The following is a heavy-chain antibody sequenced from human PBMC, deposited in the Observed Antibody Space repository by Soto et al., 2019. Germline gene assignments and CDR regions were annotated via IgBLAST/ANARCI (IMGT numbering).Heavy chain of an antibody. V-gene: IGHV4-30-4*01. D-gene: IGHD3-22*01. J-gene: IGHJ4*02. CDR3: AGRTYYYDSSGYYPFDY. CDR2: IYYSGST. Sequence: SETLSLTCSVSGGSISSGDYYWNWIRQPPGKGLEWIGHIYYSGSTYYNSSLKSRVTISLDTSKNQFSLKLSSVTAADTAVYYCAGRTYYYDSSGYYPFDYRGQGTLVTVSS. CDR1: GGSISSGDYY.